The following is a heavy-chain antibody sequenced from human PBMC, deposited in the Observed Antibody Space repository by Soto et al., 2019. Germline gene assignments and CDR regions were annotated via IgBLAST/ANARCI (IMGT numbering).Heavy chain of an antibody. CDR2: IIPIFGTA. CDR3: ARGALVGEDLVGIDCFDF. D-gene: IGHD2-15*01. CDR1: GGTFSSYA. J-gene: IGHJ5*01. Sequence: GASVKVSCKASGGTFSSYAISWVRQAPGQGLEWTGGIIPIFGTANYAQKFQGRVTITADESTSTAYMELSSLRSEDTAVYYCARGALVGEDLVGIDCFDFWGQGTLVTVSS. V-gene: IGHV1-69*13.